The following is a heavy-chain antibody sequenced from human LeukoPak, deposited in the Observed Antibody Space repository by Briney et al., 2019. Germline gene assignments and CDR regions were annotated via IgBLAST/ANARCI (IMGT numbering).Heavy chain of an antibody. J-gene: IGHJ4*02. CDR1: GGSISSNGYY. Sequence: MPSETLSLTCTVSGGSISSNGYYWGWIRQSPGEGLEWIGNIYYSGITCYNASLKSRVTISVDTSKNQFSLKLSSVTAADTAVYYCARDRYWRYFDYWGQGTLVTVSS. V-gene: IGHV4-39*07. D-gene: IGHD2-8*02. CDR2: IYYSGIT. CDR3: ARDRYWRYFDY.